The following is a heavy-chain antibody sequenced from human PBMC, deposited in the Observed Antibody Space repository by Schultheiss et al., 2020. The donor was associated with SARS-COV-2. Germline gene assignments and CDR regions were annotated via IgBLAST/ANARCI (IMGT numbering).Heavy chain of an antibody. CDR2: INSDGSST. D-gene: IGHD6-13*01. Sequence: GGSLRLSCAASGFAFRSYWMHWVRQVPGKGLVWVSRINSDGSSTSYADSVKGRFTISRDNAKNSLYLQMNSLRAEDTAVYYCAKVIYSSPRGYYYGMDVWGQGTTVTVSS. V-gene: IGHV3-74*01. CDR3: AKVIYSSPRGYYYGMDV. CDR1: GFAFRSYW. J-gene: IGHJ6*02.